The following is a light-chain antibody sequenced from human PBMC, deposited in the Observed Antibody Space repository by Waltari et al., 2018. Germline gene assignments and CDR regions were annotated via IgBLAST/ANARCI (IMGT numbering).Light chain of an antibody. CDR1: QSLTKRY. CDR2: GAS. J-gene: IGKJ2*01. CDR3: QQYGSSVLYT. Sequence: VLTQSPGTLSLSPGERATLSCRASQSLTKRYLAWYQQKTGQAPRLLIYGASSRAAGIPDRCSGSGSGTDFTLTISRLEPEDFAVYYCQQYGSSVLYTFGQGTKLEIK. V-gene: IGKV3-20*01.